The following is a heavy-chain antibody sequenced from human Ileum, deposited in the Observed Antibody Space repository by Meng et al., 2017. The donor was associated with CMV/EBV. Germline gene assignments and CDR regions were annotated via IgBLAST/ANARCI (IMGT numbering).Heavy chain of an antibody. Sequence: GGSLRLSCAASEFTFSTYTMNWVRQAPGKGLEWVSSISSSSSYIYYADSVKGRFTISRDNAKNSLYLQMNSLRAEDTAVYYCARDNYYGSGSYYYYYGMDVWGQGTTVTVSS. V-gene: IGHV3-21*01. CDR2: ISSSSSYI. D-gene: IGHD3-10*01. J-gene: IGHJ6*02. CDR1: EFTFSTYT. CDR3: ARDNYYGSGSYYYYYGMDV.